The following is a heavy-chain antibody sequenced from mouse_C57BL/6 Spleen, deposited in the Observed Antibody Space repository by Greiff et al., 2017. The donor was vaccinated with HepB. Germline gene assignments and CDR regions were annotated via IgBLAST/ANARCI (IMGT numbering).Heavy chain of an antibody. CDR2: INPGSGGT. Sequence: VQLQQSGAELVRPGTSVKVSCKASGYAFTNYLIEWVKQRPGQGLEWIGVINPGSGGTNYNEKFKGKATLTADKSSSTAYMQLSSLTSEDSAVYFGARSYYDYEGEAMDDWGQGTSVTVSS. J-gene: IGHJ4*01. CDR1: GYAFTNYL. D-gene: IGHD2-4*01. V-gene: IGHV1-54*01. CDR3: ARSYYDYEGEAMDD.